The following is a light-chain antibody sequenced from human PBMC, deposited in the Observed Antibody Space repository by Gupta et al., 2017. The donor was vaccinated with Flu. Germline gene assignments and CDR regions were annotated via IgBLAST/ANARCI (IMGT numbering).Light chain of an antibody. Sequence: ITISCSGTNDDIIDYKFFWWFQQQPAKPPSLLIFGGNKRPSGVSPRFSGSKSGNTASLIISGLQNEDEAHYYCCSYTSGGTPVFGSGTKVTVL. CDR3: CSYTSGGTPV. J-gene: IGLJ1*01. CDR2: GGN. V-gene: IGLV2-14*03. CDR1: NDDIIDYKF.